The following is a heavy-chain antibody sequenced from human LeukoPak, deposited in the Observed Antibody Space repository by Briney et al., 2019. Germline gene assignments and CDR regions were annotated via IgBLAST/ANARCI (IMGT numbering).Heavy chain of an antibody. CDR2: ISSSSSTI. J-gene: IGHJ3*02. D-gene: IGHD3-22*01. Sequence: QPGGSLRLSRAASGFTFSSYSMNWVRQAPGKGLEWVSYISSSSSTIYYADSVKGRFTISRDNAKNSLYLQMNSLRAEDTALYYCAREEGYYDTSYAFDIWGQGTMVTVSS. CDR1: GFTFSSYS. CDR3: AREEGYYDTSYAFDI. V-gene: IGHV3-48*01.